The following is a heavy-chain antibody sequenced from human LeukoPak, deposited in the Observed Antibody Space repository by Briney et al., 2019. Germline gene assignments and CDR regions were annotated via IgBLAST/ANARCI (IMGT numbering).Heavy chain of an antibody. D-gene: IGHD3-10*01. J-gene: IGHJ5*02. CDR1: GGSVSSYC. CDR2: IYYSGST. Sequence: PSPTLSLTSSVAGGSVSSYCWRWIRQPPGKGLEWIGYIYYSGSTNYNPSLKSRVTISVDTSKNQFSLKLSSVTAADTAVYYCARHGSGSYLFDPWGQGTLVTVSS. V-gene: IGHV4-59*08. CDR3: ARHGSGSYLFDP.